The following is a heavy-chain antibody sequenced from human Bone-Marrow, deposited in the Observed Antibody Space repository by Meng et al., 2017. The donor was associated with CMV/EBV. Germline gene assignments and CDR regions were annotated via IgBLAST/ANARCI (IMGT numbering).Heavy chain of an antibody. D-gene: IGHD6-13*01. Sequence: ESLKISCTVSGGSISSYYWSWIRQPPGKGLEWIGYIYYSGSTNYNPSLKSRVTISVDTSKNQFSLKLSSVTAADTAVYYCARKYVGIAAAESWFDPWGQGTLVTVSS. V-gene: IGHV4-59*12. J-gene: IGHJ5*02. CDR2: IYYSGST. CDR3: ARKYVGIAAAESWFDP. CDR1: GGSISSYY.